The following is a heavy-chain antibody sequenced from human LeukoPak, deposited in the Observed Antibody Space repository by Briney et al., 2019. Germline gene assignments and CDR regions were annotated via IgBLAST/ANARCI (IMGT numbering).Heavy chain of an antibody. CDR1: GFTFSSYG. CDR2: IWYDGRNK. D-gene: IGHD3-22*01. Sequence: GGSLRLSCEASGFTFSSYGMHWVRQAPGRGLEWVALIWYDGRNKYYADSVKGRFTISRDNSKNTLSLQLNSLRDEDTAVYYCARDGGSSGYHDALDIWGQGTMVTVSA. V-gene: IGHV3-33*01. J-gene: IGHJ3*02. CDR3: ARDGGSSGYHDALDI.